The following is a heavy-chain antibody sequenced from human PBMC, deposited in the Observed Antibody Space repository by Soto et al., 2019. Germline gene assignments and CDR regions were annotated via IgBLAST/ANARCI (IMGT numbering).Heavy chain of an antibody. CDR2: IYHSGST. Sequence: SETLSLTCAVSGGSISSGGYSWSWIRQPPGKGLEWIGYIYHSGSTYYNPSLKSRVTISVDRSKNQLSLKLTSVTAADTAVYYCARGPNGGYSYSGSYSHQTYYYYYGMDVWGQGTTVTVSS. CDR3: ARGPNGGYSYSGSYSHQTYYYYYGMDV. J-gene: IGHJ6*02. D-gene: IGHD1-26*01. CDR1: GGSISSGGYS. V-gene: IGHV4-30-2*01.